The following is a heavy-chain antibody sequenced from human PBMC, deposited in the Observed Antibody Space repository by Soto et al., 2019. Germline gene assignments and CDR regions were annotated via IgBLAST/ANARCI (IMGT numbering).Heavy chain of an antibody. D-gene: IGHD3-16*01. J-gene: IGHJ6*02. CDR3: ARERIRLYYYYGMDV. CDR2: ISSSGSTI. CDR1: GFTFSSYE. V-gene: IGHV3-48*03. Sequence: GGSLRLSCAASGFTFSSYEMNWVRQAPGKGLEWVSYISSSGSTIYYADSVKGRFTTSRDNAKNSLYLQMNSLRAEDTAVYYCARERIRLYYYYGMDVWGQGTSVTVSS.